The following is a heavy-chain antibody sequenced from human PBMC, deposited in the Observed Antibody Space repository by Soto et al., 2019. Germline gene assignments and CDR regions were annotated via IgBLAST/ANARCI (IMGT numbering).Heavy chain of an antibody. D-gene: IGHD6-13*01. CDR2: ISGSGGST. V-gene: IGHV3-23*01. Sequence: EVQLLESGVGLVQPGGSLRLSCAASGFTFSSYAMNWVRQAPGKGLEWVSVISGSGGSTYYADSVKGRFTISRDNSKSTLYLQMNRLRAEDTAVYYCARRSSSWYFDYWGQGTLVTVSS. CDR3: ARRSSSWYFDY. CDR1: GFTFSSYA. J-gene: IGHJ4*02.